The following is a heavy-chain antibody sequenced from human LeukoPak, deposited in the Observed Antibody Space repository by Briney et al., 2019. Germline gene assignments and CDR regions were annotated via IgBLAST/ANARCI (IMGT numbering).Heavy chain of an antibody. CDR3: AKDRETTASGTFDH. D-gene: IGHD6-13*01. Sequence: DGSLTLSRAASGFNVSSNYMSWVRQAPGKGLEWVSIIYSGGSTYFADSVQDRFSISRDNSRNTVHLQMNSLRGEDTAEYYCAKDRETTASGTFDHWGEGTLATVSS. V-gene: IGHV3-53*05. CDR2: IYSGGST. CDR1: GFNVSSNY. J-gene: IGHJ4*01.